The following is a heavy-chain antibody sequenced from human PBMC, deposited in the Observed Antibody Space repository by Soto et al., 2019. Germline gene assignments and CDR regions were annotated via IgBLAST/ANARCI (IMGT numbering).Heavy chain of an antibody. CDR3: ARPIYGDYAFDS. Sequence: GSLRLSCAASGFTFSSYGMHWVRQAPGKGLEWVAVISYDGSNKYYADSVKGRFTISRDNAKTSSYLQMNSLRAEDTAVYYCARPIYGDYAFDSWGQGTLVTVSS. CDR1: GFTFSSYG. V-gene: IGHV3-30*03. CDR2: ISYDGSNK. J-gene: IGHJ4*02. D-gene: IGHD4-17*01.